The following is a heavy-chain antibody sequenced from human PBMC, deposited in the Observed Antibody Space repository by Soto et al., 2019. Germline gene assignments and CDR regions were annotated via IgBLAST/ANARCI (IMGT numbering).Heavy chain of an antibody. CDR2: FDPEDGET. CDR3: ATERRYYDSSGYYPTFDY. V-gene: IGHV1-24*01. CDR1: GYTLTELS. J-gene: IGHJ4*02. Sequence: ASVKVSCKVSGYTLTELSMHWVRQAPGKGLEWMGGFDPEDGETIYAQKFQGRVTMTEDTSTDTAYMELSSLRSEDTAVYYCATERRYYDSSGYYPTFDYWGQGTLVNVSS. D-gene: IGHD3-22*01.